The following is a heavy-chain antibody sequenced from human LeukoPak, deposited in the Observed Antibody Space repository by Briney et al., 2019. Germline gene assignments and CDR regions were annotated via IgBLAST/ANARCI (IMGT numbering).Heavy chain of an antibody. V-gene: IGHV3-53*01. CDR2: IYSSGST. CDR1: GSSLSTNY. Sequence: GGSLRLSCAASGSSLSTNYMSWVRQAPGKGLEWVSVIYSSGSTYYADSVKGRFTISRDTSENTVYLQMNSLRADDTAVYYCARRQDDSPLGYWGQGTLVTVSS. CDR3: ARRQDDSPLGY. D-gene: IGHD3-9*01. J-gene: IGHJ4*02.